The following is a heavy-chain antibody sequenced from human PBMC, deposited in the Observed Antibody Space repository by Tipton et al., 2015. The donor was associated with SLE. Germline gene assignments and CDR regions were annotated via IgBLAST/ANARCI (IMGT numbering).Heavy chain of an antibody. CDR1: GLTVSDNY. D-gene: IGHD3-10*01. J-gene: IGHJ4*02. CDR3: ATDITATYSFDY. V-gene: IGHV3-53*05. CDR2: IYTHDNT. Sequence: GSLRLSCAASGLTVSDNYMSWVRQAPGKGLEWVSIIYTHDNTYHADSVKGRFTISRDNSKNTVFLHMDSLRTEDTAVYYCATDITATYSFDYWGQGTLVTVSS.